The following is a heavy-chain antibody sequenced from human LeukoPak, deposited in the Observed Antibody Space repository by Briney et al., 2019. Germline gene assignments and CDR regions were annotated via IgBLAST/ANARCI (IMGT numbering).Heavy chain of an antibody. V-gene: IGHV3-74*01. Sequence: TGGSLRLSCAASGFTFSSYWMHCVRQAPGKGLVWVSRIKSDGSSTSYADSVKGRFTISRDNVKNTLYLQVNSLRAEDTAVYYCARDGSSWSNWLDPWGQGTLVTVSS. CDR1: GFTFSSYW. J-gene: IGHJ5*02. D-gene: IGHD6-13*01. CDR2: IKSDGSST. CDR3: ARDGSSWSNWLDP.